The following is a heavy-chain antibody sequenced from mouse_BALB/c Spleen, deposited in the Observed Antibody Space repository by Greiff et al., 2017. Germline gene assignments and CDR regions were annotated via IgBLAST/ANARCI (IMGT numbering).Heavy chain of an antibody. V-gene: IGHV5-9-3*01. CDR2: ISSGGSYT. CDR3: ARQLDSSGYRFAY. D-gene: IGHD3-2*01. CDR1: GFTFSSYA. Sequence: EVKVVESGGGLVKPGGSLKLSCAASGFTFSSYAMSWVRQTPEKRLEWVATISSGGSYTYYPDSVKGRFTISRDNAKNTLYLQMSSLRSEDTAMYYCARQLDSSGYRFAYWGQGTLVTVSA. J-gene: IGHJ3*01.